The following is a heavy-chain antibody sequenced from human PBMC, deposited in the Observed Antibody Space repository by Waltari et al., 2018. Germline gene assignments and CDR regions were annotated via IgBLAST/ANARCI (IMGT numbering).Heavy chain of an antibody. Sequence: EVQLMESGGGLVQPGGSLSLSCAASVFAFGNYAMSWVRQAPGKGLEWVSALSDSGKHTYYADSVKGRFTISRDNSKNTLYLQMNSLTVEDTAVYYCAKDETGLLFLVFDSWGPGTLVTVSS. CDR3: AKDETGLLFLVFDS. V-gene: IGHV3-23*01. J-gene: IGHJ4*02. CDR1: VFAFGNYA. D-gene: IGHD1-26*01. CDR2: LSDSGKHT.